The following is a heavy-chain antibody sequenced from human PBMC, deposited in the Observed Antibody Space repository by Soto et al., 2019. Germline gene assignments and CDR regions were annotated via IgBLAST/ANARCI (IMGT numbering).Heavy chain of an antibody. CDR2: IIPILGIA. J-gene: IGHJ6*03. V-gene: IGHV1-69*02. CDR1: GGTFSSYT. Sequence: QVQLVQSRAEVKKPGSSVKVSCKASGGTFSSYTISWVRQAPGQGLEWMGRIIPILGIANYAQKFQGRVTITADKSTSTAYMELSSLRSEDTAVYYCARVLCSSTSCYPGGYYYYMDVWGKGTTVTLSS. CDR3: ARVLCSSTSCYPGGYYYYMDV. D-gene: IGHD2-2*01.